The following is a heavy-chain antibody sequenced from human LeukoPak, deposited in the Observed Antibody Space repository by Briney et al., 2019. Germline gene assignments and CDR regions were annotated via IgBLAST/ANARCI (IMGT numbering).Heavy chain of an antibody. CDR3: VRGPLNTYGLDV. CDR1: GSSFIGD. CDR2: IWFDGRIK. D-gene: IGHD1/OR15-1a*01. J-gene: IGHJ6*02. Sequence: PGGSLRLSCAASGSSFIGDIYWVRQAPGKGLEWMAVIWFDGRIKSYADSVKGRFTVSRDDSKRTVWLQMSSLRVEDTASYYCVRGPLNTYGLDVWGQGTTATVSS. V-gene: IGHV3-33*07.